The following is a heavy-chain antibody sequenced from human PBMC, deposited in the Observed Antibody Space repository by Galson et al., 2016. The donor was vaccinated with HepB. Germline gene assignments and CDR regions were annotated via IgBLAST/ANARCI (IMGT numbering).Heavy chain of an antibody. CDR2: VSANGTT. CDR3: AKTLKLRDDYSKNYYYHGMDV. V-gene: IGHV4-4*08. D-gene: IGHD4-11*01. CDR1: GASINTFF. Sequence: SETLSLTCTVSGASINTFFWNWIRKPPGKGREWIGYVSANGTTVYNPSLKRRVTMSVLMSRSQVSLRLTSVTAADTAINYCAKTLKLRDDYSKNYYYHGMDVWGKGTTVTVSS. J-gene: IGHJ6*04.